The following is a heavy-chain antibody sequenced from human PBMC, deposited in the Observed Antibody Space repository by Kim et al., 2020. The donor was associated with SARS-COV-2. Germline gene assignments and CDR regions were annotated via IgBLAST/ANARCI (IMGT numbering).Heavy chain of an antibody. V-gene: IGHV4-30-2*03. J-gene: IGHJ5*01. CDR3: ASRTVGAGWWFDS. Sequence: YNPSLNSRATIAVDTSKNQFSLKVSSVGAADTAVYYCASRTVGAGWWFDSWGQGSLVTVSS. D-gene: IGHD4-4*01.